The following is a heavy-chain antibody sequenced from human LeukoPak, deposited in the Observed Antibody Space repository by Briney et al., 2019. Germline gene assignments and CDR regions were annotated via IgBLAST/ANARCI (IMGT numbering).Heavy chain of an antibody. J-gene: IGHJ4*02. CDR2: IRSKANSYAT. D-gene: IGHD3-22*01. CDR3: SGYYDSSGYFL. CDR1: GFTFSGSA. V-gene: IGHV3-73*01. Sequence: RPGGSLRLSCAASGFTFSGSAIHWVRQASGKGLEWVGRIRSKANSYATAYAASVKGRFTISRDDSKNTAYLQMNSLKTEDTAVYYCSGYYDSSGYFLWGQGTLVTVSS.